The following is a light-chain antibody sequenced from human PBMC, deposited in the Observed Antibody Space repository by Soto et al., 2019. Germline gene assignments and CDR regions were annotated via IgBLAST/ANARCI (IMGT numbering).Light chain of an antibody. V-gene: IGLV1-51*01. Sequence: QSVLTQPPSVSAAPGQTVTISCSGSSSNVGHGSVSWYQSLPGTAPKLLIYDNYMRPSGIPDRFSGSKSGTSATLGITGLQTGDEAEYYCGTWDSNSNVWVFGGGTKVTVL. CDR2: DNY. CDR3: GTWDSNSNVWV. CDR1: SSNVGHGS. J-gene: IGLJ3*02.